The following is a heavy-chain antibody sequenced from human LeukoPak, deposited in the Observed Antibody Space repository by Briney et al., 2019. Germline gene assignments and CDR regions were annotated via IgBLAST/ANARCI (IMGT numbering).Heavy chain of an antibody. J-gene: IGHJ4*02. CDR2: ISTSSSTM. Sequence: GGSLRLSCAASGFTFSNYNMNWVRQAPGKGLEWVSYISTSSSTMYYADSMKGRFTISRDNAKNSLYLQMNSLRAEDTAVYYCARESYFYRAVDYWGQGTLVTVSS. D-gene: IGHD1-26*01. V-gene: IGHV3-48*01. CDR3: ARESYFYRAVDY. CDR1: GFTFSNYN.